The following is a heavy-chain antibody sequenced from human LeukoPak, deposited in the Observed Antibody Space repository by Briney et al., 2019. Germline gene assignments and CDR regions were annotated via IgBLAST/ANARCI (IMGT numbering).Heavy chain of an antibody. J-gene: IGHJ4*02. D-gene: IGHD6-13*01. CDR2: ISFDGSNE. CDR1: GFTFSSYG. V-gene: IGHV3-30*18. CDR3: AKDRRQQLLLDY. Sequence: GRSLRLSCAASGFTFSSYGMHWVRQSPGRGLEWVSFISFDGSNEFYADSVKGRFTISRDNSKNTLYLQMNSLRAEDTAVYYCAKDRRQQLLLDYWGQGTLVTVSS.